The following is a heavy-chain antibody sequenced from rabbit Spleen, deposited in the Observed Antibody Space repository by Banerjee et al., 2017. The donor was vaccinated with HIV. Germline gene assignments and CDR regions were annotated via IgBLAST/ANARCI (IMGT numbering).Heavy chain of an antibody. D-gene: IGHD8-1*01. CDR2: IAGSSSGFT. J-gene: IGHJ6*01. V-gene: IGHV1S45*01. CDR3: ASDTGSSFSSYGMDL. Sequence: EQLEESGGGLVQPEGSLALTCKASGFSFSSSDYICWVRQAPGKGLEWISCIAGSSSGFTYSATWAKGRFTCSKTSSTTVTLQMTSLTVADTATYFCASDTGSSFSSYGMDLWGQGTLVTVS. CDR1: GFSFSSSDY.